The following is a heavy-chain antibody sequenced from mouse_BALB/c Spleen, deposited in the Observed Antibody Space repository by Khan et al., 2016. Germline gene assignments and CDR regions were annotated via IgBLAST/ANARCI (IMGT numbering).Heavy chain of an antibody. V-gene: IGHV1-39*01. CDR1: GYSFTGSN. J-gene: IGHJ2*01. CDR2: IELYYGST. D-gene: IGHD2-10*02. CDR3: AREGYGSYVDY. Sequence: VQLKETGPELEKAGASAKISCKAAGYSFTGSNMHWVKQSNGQSLERIGNIELYYGSTGYHQMFKGKATLTVDKFSSTAYRHPKSLLSDESAVYSCAREGYGSYVDYWGQGTTLTVSS.